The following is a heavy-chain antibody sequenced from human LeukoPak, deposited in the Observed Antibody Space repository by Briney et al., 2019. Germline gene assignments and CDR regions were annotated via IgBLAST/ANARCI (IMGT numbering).Heavy chain of an antibody. CDR1: GFTFSSYA. CDR3: ARVDFDWLYYFDY. J-gene: IGHJ4*02. V-gene: IGHV3-30-3*01. Sequence: PGRSLRLSCAASGFTFSSYAMHWVRQAPGKGLEWVAVISYDGSNKYYADSVKGRFTISRDNSKNTLYLQMNSLRAEDTAVYYCARVDFDWLYYFDYWGQGTLVTVSS. D-gene: IGHD3-9*01. CDR2: ISYDGSNK.